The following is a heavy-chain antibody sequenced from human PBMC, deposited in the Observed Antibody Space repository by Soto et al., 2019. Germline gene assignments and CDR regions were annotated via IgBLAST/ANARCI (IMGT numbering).Heavy chain of an antibody. J-gene: IGHJ4*02. CDR3: ARVQGAYYDFWSGYFDH. D-gene: IGHD3-3*01. CDR2: MYNSGST. V-gene: IGHV4-59*01. Sequence: SETLSLTCTVSGGSISSYYWSWIRQPPGKGLEWLAYMYNSGSTSYNPSLKSRATISADTSKNQFSLRLSSVTAADTAVYYCARVQGAYYDFWSGYFDHWGQGTLVTVSS. CDR1: GGSISSYY.